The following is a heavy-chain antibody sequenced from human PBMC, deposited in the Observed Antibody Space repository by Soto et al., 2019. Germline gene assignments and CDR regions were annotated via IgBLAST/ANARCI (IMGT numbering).Heavy chain of an antibody. J-gene: IGHJ4*02. CDR2: ISSSSSYI. V-gene: IGHV3-21*01. CDR3: ARDGTTDFDY. CDR1: GFTFSSYS. Sequence: EVQLVESGGGLVKPGGSLRLSCAASGFTFSSYSMNWVRQAPGKGLEWVSSISSSSSYIYYADSVKGRFTISRDNAKNSLYLQMNGLRAEDTAVYYCARDGTTDFDYWGQGTLVTVSS. D-gene: IGHD1-26*01.